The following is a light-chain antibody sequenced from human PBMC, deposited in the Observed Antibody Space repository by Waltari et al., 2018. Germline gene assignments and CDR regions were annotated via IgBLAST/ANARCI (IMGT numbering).Light chain of an antibody. CDR3: AAWDDSLSGWL. J-gene: IGLJ3*02. Sequence: QSVLTQPPSVSGTPGQEVTISCSGSRSHIGSYYIYWYQHFPGMAPKLLIFRNNQRPSGVPDRFSASKSDTSASLAISGLRSEDEADYYCAAWDDSLSGWLFGGGTKLTVL. CDR1: RSHIGSYY. V-gene: IGLV1-47*01. CDR2: RNN.